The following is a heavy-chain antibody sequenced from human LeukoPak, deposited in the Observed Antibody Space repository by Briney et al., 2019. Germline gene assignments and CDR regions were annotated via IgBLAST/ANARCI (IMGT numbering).Heavy chain of an antibody. J-gene: IGHJ4*02. CDR3: AREWLLDDFWSGYFDY. D-gene: IGHD3-3*01. CDR2: IIPFFGSV. CDR1: GGTFSGYA. V-gene: IGHV1-69*06. Sequence: SVKVSCKASGGTFSGYALTWVRQAPGQGLEWMGGIIPFFGSVNYAQKFQGRVTITADKSTSTAYMELSSLRSEDTAVYYCAREWLLDDFWSGYFDYWGQGTLVTVSS.